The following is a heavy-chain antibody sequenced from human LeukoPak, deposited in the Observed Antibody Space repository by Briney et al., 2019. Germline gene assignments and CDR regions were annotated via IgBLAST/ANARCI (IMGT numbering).Heavy chain of an antibody. Sequence: RASVKVSCKASGYTFTGYYVHWVRQAPGQGLEWMGWINPNSGGTNYAQKFQGRVTMTRDTSISTAYMELSRLRSDDTAVHYCARVVRTYYYDSSGYGFDYWGQGTLVTVSS. CDR3: ARVVRTYYYDSSGYGFDY. D-gene: IGHD3-22*01. J-gene: IGHJ4*02. CDR2: INPNSGGT. V-gene: IGHV1-2*02. CDR1: GYTFTGYY.